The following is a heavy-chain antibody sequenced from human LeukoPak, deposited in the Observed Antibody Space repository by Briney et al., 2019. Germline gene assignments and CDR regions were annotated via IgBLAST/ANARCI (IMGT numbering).Heavy chain of an antibody. J-gene: IGHJ4*02. CDR3: ARGGSGSYYKQYYFDY. CDR2: INPNSGGT. V-gene: IGHV1-2*06. D-gene: IGHD3-10*01. CDR1: GYTLTGYY. Sequence: PEASVKVSCKASGYTLTGYYMHWVRQAPGQGLEWMGRINPNSGGTNYAQKFQGRVTMTRDTSISTAYMELSRLRSDDTAVYYCARGGSGSYYKQYYFDYWGQGTLVTVSS.